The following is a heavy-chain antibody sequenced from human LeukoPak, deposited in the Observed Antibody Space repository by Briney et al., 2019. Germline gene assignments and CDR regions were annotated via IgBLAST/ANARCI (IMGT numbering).Heavy chain of an antibody. CDR1: GYSFTSYW. Sequence: GESLKISCKGSGYSFTSYWIGWVRQMPGKGLEWMGRIDPSDSYTNYSPSFQGHVTISADKSISTAYLQWSSLKASDTAMYYCARPKYYYDSSGYLFDYWGQGTLVTVSS. CDR3: ARPKYYYDSSGYLFDY. V-gene: IGHV5-10-1*01. J-gene: IGHJ4*02. D-gene: IGHD3-22*01. CDR2: IDPSDSYT.